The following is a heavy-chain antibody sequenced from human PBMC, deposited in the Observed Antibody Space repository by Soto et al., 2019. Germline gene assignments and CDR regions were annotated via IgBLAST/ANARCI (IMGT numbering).Heavy chain of an antibody. CDR3: ARDNTYTNSFSNWIDP. CDR1: GGTFSNYA. CDR2: IIPVFGTG. D-gene: IGHD6-13*01. Sequence: QVRLVQSGAEVKKPGSSVKVSCKASGGTFSNYAITWLRLAPGQGLEWLGGIIPVFGTGNYAQKFQGRVTIPADESTSTAYMELKRLRSEDTAVYYCARDNTYTNSFSNWIDPWGQGILVIVS. J-gene: IGHJ5*02. V-gene: IGHV1-69*01.